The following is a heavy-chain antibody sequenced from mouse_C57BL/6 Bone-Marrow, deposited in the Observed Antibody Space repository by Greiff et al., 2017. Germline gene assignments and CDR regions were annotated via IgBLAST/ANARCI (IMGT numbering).Heavy chain of an antibody. CDR2: IWRGGST. J-gene: IGHJ1*03. D-gene: IGHD1-1*01. CDR3: AKTTRASSSPLYFDV. V-gene: IGHV2-5*01. Sequence: QVQLQQSGPGLVQPSQSLSITCTVSGFSLTSYGVHWVRQSPGKGLEWLGVIWRGGSTDYNAAFMSRLSITKDNSKSQVFFKMISLQADDTAIYYCAKTTRASSSPLYFDVWGTGTTVTVSS. CDR1: GFSLTSYG.